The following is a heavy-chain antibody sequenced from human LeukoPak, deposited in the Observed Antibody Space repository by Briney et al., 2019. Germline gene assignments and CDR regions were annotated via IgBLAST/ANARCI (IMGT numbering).Heavy chain of an antibody. CDR3: ARGNSGSYPAVFDY. D-gene: IGHD1-26*01. Sequence: PGGSLRLSCVASGFSFGSYWMAWVRQAPGKGLEWVANIKQDGSEKYYVDSVKGRFTISRDNAKNSLYLQMNSLRAEDTAVYYCARGNSGSYPAVFDYWGQGTLVTVSS. CDR2: IKQDGSEK. V-gene: IGHV3-7*04. J-gene: IGHJ4*02. CDR1: GFSFGSYW.